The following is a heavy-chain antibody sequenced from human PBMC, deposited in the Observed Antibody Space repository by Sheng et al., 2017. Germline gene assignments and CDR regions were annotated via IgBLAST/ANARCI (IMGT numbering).Heavy chain of an antibody. V-gene: IGHV3-15*01. CDR1: GFTFSNAW. CDR3: TTSDYVWGSYLGGGQQPYYFDY. D-gene: IGHD3-16*01. Sequence: EVQLVESGGGLVKPGGSLRLSCAASGFTFSNAWMSWVRQAPGKGLEWVGRIKSKTDGGTTDYAAPVKGRFTISRDDSKNTLYLQMNSLKTEDTAVYYCTTSDYVWGSYLGGGQQPYYFDYWGQGTLVTVSS. J-gene: IGHJ4*02. CDR2: IKSKTDGGTT.